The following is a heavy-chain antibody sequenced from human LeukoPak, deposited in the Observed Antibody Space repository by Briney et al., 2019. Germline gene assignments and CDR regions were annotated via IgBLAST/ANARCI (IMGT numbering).Heavy chain of an antibody. D-gene: IGHD3-16*01. CDR1: GGSIGSYY. J-gene: IGHJ6*03. V-gene: IGHV4-59*01. CDR3: ARSTGEYMDV. Sequence: SETLSLTCTVSGGSIGSYYWSWIRQPPGKGLEWIGYIYYSGSTNYNPSLKSRVTISVDTSKNQFSLKLSSVTAADTAVYYCARSTGEYMDVWGKGTTVTVSS. CDR2: IYYSGST.